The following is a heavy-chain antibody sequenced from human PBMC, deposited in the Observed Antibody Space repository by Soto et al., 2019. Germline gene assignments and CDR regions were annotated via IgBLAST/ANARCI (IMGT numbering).Heavy chain of an antibody. Sequence: PSETLSLTCAVSGGSISGSYYWGWLRQSPGKGPEWIGSVFYTGFTSYNPSLESRVSVSVDTSKNQFSLKVSGVSAADTAVYYCATSQKGYNWNYFDYWGQGALVTLSS. J-gene: IGHJ4*02. V-gene: IGHV4-39*01. D-gene: IGHD1-20*01. CDR2: VFYTGFT. CDR1: GGSISGSYY. CDR3: ATSQKGYNWNYFDY.